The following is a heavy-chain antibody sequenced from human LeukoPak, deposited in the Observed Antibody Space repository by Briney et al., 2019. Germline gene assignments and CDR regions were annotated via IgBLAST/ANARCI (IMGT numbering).Heavy chain of an antibody. CDR3: ARDSSGWYYFDY. CDR2: ISYDASDT. Sequence: PGGSLRLSCAASGFTFSAYGIHWVRQAPGKGLEWVALISYDASDTYYADSVKGRFTISRDNSKNTLYVQMNSLRAEDAAVYYCARDSSGWYYFDYWGQGILVTVSS. CDR1: GFTFSAYG. D-gene: IGHD6-19*01. J-gene: IGHJ4*02. V-gene: IGHV3-30*03.